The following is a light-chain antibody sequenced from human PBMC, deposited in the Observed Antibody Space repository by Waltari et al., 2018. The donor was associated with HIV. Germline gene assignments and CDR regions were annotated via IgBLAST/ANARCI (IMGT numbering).Light chain of an antibody. J-gene: IGLJ2*01. CDR3: NSYTTSSTLHVV. Sequence: QSALTQPASVSGSPGPPITISCTRTSRAVGGYHYVSCSHHHPGKAPKLMIYDVSNRPSGVSNRFSGSKSGNTASLTISGLQAEDEADYYCNSYTTSSTLHVVFGGGTKLTVL. CDR1: SRAVGGYHY. V-gene: IGLV2-14*03. CDR2: DVS.